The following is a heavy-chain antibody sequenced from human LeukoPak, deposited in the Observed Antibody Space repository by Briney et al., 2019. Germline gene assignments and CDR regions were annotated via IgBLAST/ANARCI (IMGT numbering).Heavy chain of an antibody. V-gene: IGHV2-5*01. Sequence: SGPTLVKPTQTLTLTCTFSGFSLTTSGMGVGWLRQPPGKALGWLALIYWNDDNRYSPSLKSRLTITKDTSKNQVVLTVTNMDPVDAGTYYCTHSRGGVSFDYWGQGTLVT. CDR1: GFSLTTSGMG. CDR2: IYWNDDN. CDR3: THSRGGVSFDY. J-gene: IGHJ4*02. D-gene: IGHD5-12*01.